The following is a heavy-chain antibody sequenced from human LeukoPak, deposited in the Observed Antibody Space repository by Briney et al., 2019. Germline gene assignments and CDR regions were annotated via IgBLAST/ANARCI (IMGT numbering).Heavy chain of an antibody. CDR2: ISSSSSTI. CDR3: AREELVVNGYFDY. CDR1: GFTFSSYS. Sequence: GGSLRLSCAASGFTFSSYSMNWVRQAPGKGLEWVSYISSSSSTIYYADSVKGRFTISRDNAKNSLYRQMNSLRAEDTAVYYCAREELVVNGYFDYWGQGTLVTVSS. D-gene: IGHD2-8*02. J-gene: IGHJ4*02. V-gene: IGHV3-48*01.